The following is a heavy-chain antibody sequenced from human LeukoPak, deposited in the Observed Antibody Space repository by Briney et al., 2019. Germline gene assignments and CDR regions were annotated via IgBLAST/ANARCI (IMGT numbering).Heavy chain of an antibody. CDR2: IKQDGSAK. D-gene: IGHD3-22*01. Sequence: GGSLRLPCAASGFTFSIFWMSWVRQAPGKGLEWVANIKQDGSAKYYVDSVKGRFTISRDNARNSLYLEMNNLRAEDTAIYYCATSYDSSGNNWGQGTLVTVSS. CDR3: ATSYDSSGNN. V-gene: IGHV3-7*01. CDR1: GFTFSIFW. J-gene: IGHJ4*02.